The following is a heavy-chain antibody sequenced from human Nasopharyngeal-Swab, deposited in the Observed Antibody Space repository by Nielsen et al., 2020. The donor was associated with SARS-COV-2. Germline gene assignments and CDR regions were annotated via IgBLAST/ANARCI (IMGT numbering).Heavy chain of an antibody. V-gene: IGHV3-30*18. D-gene: IGHD1-26*01. Sequence: GGSLRLSCAASGFTFSSYGMHWVRQAPGKGLEWVAVTSHDESHKYYAGSVHGRFTISRDNSKNTLYLQMYSLRTEDTAVYFCAKDLILGPPDYFDYWGRGTLVTVSS. CDR1: GFTFSSYG. CDR3: AKDLILGPPDYFDY. J-gene: IGHJ4*02. CDR2: TSHDESHK.